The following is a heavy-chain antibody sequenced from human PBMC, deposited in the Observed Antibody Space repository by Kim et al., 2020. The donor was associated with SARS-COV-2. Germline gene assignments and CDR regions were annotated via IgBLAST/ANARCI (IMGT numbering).Heavy chain of an antibody. Sequence: GGSLRLSCRASGFTFINYGMHWVRQAPGKGLEWVAVISNDGSNKYYAVSVKGRFTIFRDNSKNTLYLQMNSLRAEDTALYYCAKDAVGWIRWGFFHSWGQGTLVTVSS. J-gene: IGHJ4*02. CDR3: AKDAVGWIRWGFFHS. CDR2: ISNDGSNK. V-gene: IGHV3-30*18. D-gene: IGHD5-12*01. CDR1: GFTFINYG.